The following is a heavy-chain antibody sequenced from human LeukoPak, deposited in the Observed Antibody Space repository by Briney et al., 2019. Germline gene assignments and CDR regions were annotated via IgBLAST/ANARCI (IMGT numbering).Heavy chain of an antibody. CDR2: INPNSGGT. CDR1: GYTFTGYY. D-gene: IGHD2-15*01. CDR3: ARDYVVVVAATVPYYGMDV. V-gene: IGHV1-2*02. J-gene: IGHJ6*02. Sequence: ASVKVSCKASGYTFTGYYMHWVRQAPGQGLEWMGWINPNSGGTNYAQKFQGRVAMTRDTSISTAYMELSRLRSDDTAVYYCARDYVVVVAATVPYYGMDVWGQGTTVNVSS.